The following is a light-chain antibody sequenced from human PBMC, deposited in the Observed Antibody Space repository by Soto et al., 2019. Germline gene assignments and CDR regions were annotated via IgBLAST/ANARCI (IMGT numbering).Light chain of an antibody. J-gene: IGLJ2*01. CDR2: DVS. CDR3: GSSTSTSTLGL. Sequence: QSVLTQPASVSGSPGQSITISCTGTSSDVGGYNCVSWYQQHPGKAPKLMIYDVSNRPSGVSNRFSGSKSGNTASLTIAGLQAEDEADYYCGSSTSTSTLGLFGVGTTLHVL. V-gene: IGLV2-14*03. CDR1: SSDVGGYNC.